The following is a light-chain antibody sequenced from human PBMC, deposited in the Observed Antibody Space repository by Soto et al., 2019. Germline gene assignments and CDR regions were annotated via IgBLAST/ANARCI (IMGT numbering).Light chain of an antibody. CDR1: SSDIGAYNY. Sequence: QSGLTQPASVPGSPGQSNTISCTGTSSDIGAYNYVSWYQQYPGRAPKLMIYEVNNRPSGVSNRFSGSKSGNTASLTISGLQAEDEADYYCSSFTTSSTDVVGAGTKVTVL. V-gene: IGLV2-14*01. J-gene: IGLJ1*01. CDR3: SSFTTSSTDV. CDR2: EVN.